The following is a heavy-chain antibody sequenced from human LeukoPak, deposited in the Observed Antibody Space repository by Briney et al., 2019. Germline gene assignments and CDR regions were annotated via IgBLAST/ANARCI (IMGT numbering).Heavy chain of an antibody. CDR2: SSSNNDKT. J-gene: IGHJ4*02. D-gene: IGHD6-19*01. CDR1: GYTFTNHG. V-gene: IGHV1-18*04. CDR3: ARDDKSGWYRHPDF. Sequence: ASVKVSCKTSGYTFTNHGISCVRPAPGQGLEWMGWSSSNNDKTYYAQKIQDRVTMTTDTTTRTAFMELRRLRSDGTAVYYCARDDKSGWYRHPDFWGQGTLVTVSS.